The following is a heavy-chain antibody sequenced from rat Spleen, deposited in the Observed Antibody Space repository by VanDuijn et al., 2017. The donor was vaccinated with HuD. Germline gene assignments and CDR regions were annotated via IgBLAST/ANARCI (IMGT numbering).Heavy chain of an antibody. D-gene: IGHD2-7*01. CDR3: TAHGNRISRFAY. V-gene: IGHV5-17*01. J-gene: IGHJ3*01. CDR1: GFTFSDFV. Sequence: EVQLVESGGGLVQPGRSLKLSCAASGFTFSDFVMAWVRQAPKKGLEWVATISSEGRSSYYRDSVKGRFTISRDSAKSTLYLQMDSLRSEDTATYYCTAHGNRISRFAYWGQGTLVTVSS. CDR2: ISSEGRSS.